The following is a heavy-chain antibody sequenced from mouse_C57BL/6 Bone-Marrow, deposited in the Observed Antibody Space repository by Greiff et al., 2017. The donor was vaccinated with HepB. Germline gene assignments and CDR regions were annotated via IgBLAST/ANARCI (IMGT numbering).Heavy chain of an antibody. D-gene: IGHD1-1*01. V-gene: IGHV3-6*01. J-gene: IGHJ2*01. CDR1: GYSITSGYY. Sequence: EVKLEESGPGLVKPSQFLSLTCSVTGYSITSGYYWNWIRQFPGNKLEWMGYISYDGSNNYNPSLKNRISITRDTSKNQFFLKLNSVTTEDTATYYCARETYYYGSSAFDYWGQGTTLTVSS. CDR2: ISYDGSN. CDR3: ARETYYYGSSAFDY.